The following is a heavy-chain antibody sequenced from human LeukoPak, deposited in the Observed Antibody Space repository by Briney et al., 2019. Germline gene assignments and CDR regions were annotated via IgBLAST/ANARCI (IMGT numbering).Heavy chain of an antibody. CDR2: ISGSGGST. V-gene: IGHV3-23*01. D-gene: IGHD6-19*01. CDR1: EVTFSSYA. Sequence: GGSLRLSCAASEVTFSSYAMGWVRQFPGKGLEWVSAISGSGGSTYYADSVKGRFTISRDNSKNTLHLQMNSLRAEDTAVYYCTRPSPVAGTLDAFDIWGQGTMVTVSS. CDR3: TRPSPVAGTLDAFDI. J-gene: IGHJ3*02.